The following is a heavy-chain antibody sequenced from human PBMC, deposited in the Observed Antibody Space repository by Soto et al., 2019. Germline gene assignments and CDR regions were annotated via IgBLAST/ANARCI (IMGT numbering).Heavy chain of an antibody. V-gene: IGHV1-8*01. CDR3: ARASGITIFGVVINGYYYYYMDV. CDR2: MNPNSGNT. D-gene: IGHD3-3*01. J-gene: IGHJ6*03. Sequence: ASVKVSCKASGYTFTSYDINWVRQATGQGLEWMGWMNPNSGNTGYAQKFQGRVTMTRNTSISTAYMELSSLRSEDTAVYYCARASGITIFGVVINGYYYYYMDVWGKGTTVTVSS. CDR1: GYTFTSYD.